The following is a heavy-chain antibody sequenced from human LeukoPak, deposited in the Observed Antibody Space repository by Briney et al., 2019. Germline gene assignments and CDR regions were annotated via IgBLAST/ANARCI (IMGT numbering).Heavy chain of an antibody. D-gene: IGHD3-22*01. CDR2: ISGSGGST. V-gene: IGHV3-23*01. Sequence: GASVTASCKASGGTFSSYAMSWVRQAPGKGLEWVSGISGSGGSTYYADSVKGRFTISRDNSKNTLYLQMNSLRAEDTAVYYCAKVGYYDSSGEFDYWGQGTLVTVSS. CDR1: GGTFSSYA. CDR3: AKVGYYDSSGEFDY. J-gene: IGHJ4*02.